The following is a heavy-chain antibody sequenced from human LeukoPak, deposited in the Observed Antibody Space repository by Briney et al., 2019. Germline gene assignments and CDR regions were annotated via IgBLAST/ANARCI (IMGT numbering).Heavy chain of an antibody. CDR3: ARALGYSYGYGIY. CDR2: INSDGSTI. Sequence: GGSLRLSCAASGFTVSSNSMSWVRQSPGKGLEWVSRINSDGSTINYADSVKGRFTVSRDNAKNTMYLQMNSLRAEDSAVYYCARALGYSYGYGIYWGQGTLVTVSS. CDR1: GFTVSSNS. V-gene: IGHV3-74*01. D-gene: IGHD5-18*01. J-gene: IGHJ4*02.